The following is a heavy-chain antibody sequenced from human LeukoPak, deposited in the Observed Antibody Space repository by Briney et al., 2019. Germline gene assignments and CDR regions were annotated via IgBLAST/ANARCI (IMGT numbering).Heavy chain of an antibody. CDR2: IYDSGRT. CDR1: VVSLSSVGYY. D-gene: IGHD3-10*01. CDR3: AGGGGSMVRGVIPRYGMDV. Sequence: KPSQTLSLTCTVSVVSLSSVGYYWSWIGQHPGKGLEWIGYIYDSGRTYYNPSRKSRVTISVDTCKNQSSLKLSSVTAADMAVYYCAGGGGSMVRGVIPRYGMDVWGKGTTVTVSS. V-gene: IGHV4-31*03. J-gene: IGHJ6*04.